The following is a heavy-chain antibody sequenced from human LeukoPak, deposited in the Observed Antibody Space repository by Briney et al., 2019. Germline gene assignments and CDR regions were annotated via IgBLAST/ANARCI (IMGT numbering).Heavy chain of an antibody. CDR3: ARVPQGSSWPYYFDY. CDR2: IVPILGTA. CDR1: GGTFSTYA. V-gene: IGHV1-69*11. D-gene: IGHD6-13*01. J-gene: IGHJ4*02. Sequence: SVKVSCKAAGGTFSTYAIRWVRQAPVQWLEWVGRIVPILGTANYAQNFQGRVTITADGSTTTAYMELSSLRSEDTAVYYCARVPQGSSWPYYFDYWGQGTLVTVSS.